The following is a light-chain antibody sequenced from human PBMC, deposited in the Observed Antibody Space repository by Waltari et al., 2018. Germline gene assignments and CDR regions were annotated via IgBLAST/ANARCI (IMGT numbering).Light chain of an antibody. CDR1: QSVSSSY. V-gene: IGKV3-20*01. J-gene: IGKJ1*01. CDR2: GSS. CDR3: QQYGSSPWT. Sequence: VLTHSPGALSLSPGERAPLPGRASQSVSSSYLAWYQQKPRQAPRVLNHGSSNRAAGIPDRFSGSWSGTDFTLTISRLEPEDFAVYYCQQYGSSPWTFGQGTKVEIK.